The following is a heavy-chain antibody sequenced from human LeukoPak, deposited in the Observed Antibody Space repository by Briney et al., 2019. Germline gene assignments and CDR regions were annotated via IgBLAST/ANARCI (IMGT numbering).Heavy chain of an antibody. CDR2: ISSGSSYT. CDR1: GFTFSDYY. CDR3: AKTKRYCSGGSCYWPSDY. D-gene: IGHD2-15*01. V-gene: IGHV3-11*03. J-gene: IGHJ4*02. Sequence: GGSPRLSCAASGFTFSDYYMSWIRQAPGKGLEWVSDISSGSSYTNYADSVKGRFTISRDNAKNSLFLQMTSLRVEDTAVYYCAKTKRYCSGGSCYWPSDYWGQGTLVTVSS.